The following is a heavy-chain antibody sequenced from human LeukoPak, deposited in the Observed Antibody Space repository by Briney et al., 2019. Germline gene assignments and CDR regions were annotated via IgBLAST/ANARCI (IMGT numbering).Heavy chain of an antibody. D-gene: IGHD2-2*01. J-gene: IGHJ6*02. CDR3: ARSVPLPYDYYGMDV. CDR1: GYTFSSYD. V-gene: IGHV1-8*01. CDR2: MNPNSGNT. Sequence: ASVKVSCKASGYTFSSYDINWVRQATGQELEWMGWMNPNSGNTGYAQKFQGRVTMTRNTSISTAYMELSSLRSEDTAVYYCARSVPLPYDYYGMDVWGQGTTVTVSS.